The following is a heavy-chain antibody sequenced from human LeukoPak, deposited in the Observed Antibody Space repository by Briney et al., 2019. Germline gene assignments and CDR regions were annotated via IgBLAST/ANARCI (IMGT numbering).Heavy chain of an antibody. Sequence: GGSLRLSCAASGFTFGTYEMKWVRQAPGKGLEWVSSISSSSSYIYYADSVKGRFTISRDNAKNSLYLQMNSLRAEDTAVYYCARVNGDPLDYWGQGTLVTVSS. CDR2: ISSSSSYI. D-gene: IGHD4-17*01. V-gene: IGHV3-21*01. CDR1: GFTFGTYE. J-gene: IGHJ4*02. CDR3: ARVNGDPLDY.